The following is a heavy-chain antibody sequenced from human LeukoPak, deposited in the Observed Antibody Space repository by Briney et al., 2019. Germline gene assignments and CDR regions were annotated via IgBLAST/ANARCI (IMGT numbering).Heavy chain of an antibody. J-gene: IGHJ4*02. D-gene: IGHD4-23*01. CDR1: GFTFSSYS. V-gene: IGHV3-21*01. Sequence: GGSLRLSCAASGFTFSSYSMNWVRQAPGKGLEWVSSISSGSSYIYYVDSVKGRFTISRDNAKNSLDLQMNSLRAEDTAVYYCARDRYGANSPFDYWGQGTLVTVSS. CDR3: ARDRYGANSPFDY. CDR2: ISSGSSYI.